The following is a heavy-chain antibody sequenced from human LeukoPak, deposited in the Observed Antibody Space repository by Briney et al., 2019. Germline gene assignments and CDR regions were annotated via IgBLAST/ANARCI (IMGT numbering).Heavy chain of an antibody. D-gene: IGHD6-19*01. Sequence: GGSLRLSCVASGFIFSSYTMNWVRQAPGKGLEWVSAISGSSDLIHYADSLKGRFTISRDNAKNSLYLQMNSLTAEDTAVYYCARDFFDSSGHYYDAYWGQGTVVTVSS. J-gene: IGHJ4*02. V-gene: IGHV3-21*01. CDR2: ISGSSDLI. CDR3: ARDFFDSSGHYYDAY. CDR1: GFIFSSYT.